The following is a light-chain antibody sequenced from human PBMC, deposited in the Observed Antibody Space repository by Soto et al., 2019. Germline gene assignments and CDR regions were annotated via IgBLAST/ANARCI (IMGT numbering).Light chain of an antibody. CDR3: NSYGSTSTRYV. CDR2: EVS. Sequence: QSALTQPASVSGSAGQSITISCTGTSSDVGGYNYVSWYQQHPGKAPKLMIYEVSNRPSGVSNRFSGSKSGNTASLTISGLQAEDEAHYFCNSYGSTSTRYVFGTGTKVTVL. J-gene: IGLJ1*01. CDR1: SSDVGGYNY. V-gene: IGLV2-14*01.